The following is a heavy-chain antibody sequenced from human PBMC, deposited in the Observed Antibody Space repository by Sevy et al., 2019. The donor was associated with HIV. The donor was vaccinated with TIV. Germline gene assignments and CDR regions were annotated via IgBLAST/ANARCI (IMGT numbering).Heavy chain of an antibody. J-gene: IGHJ4*02. D-gene: IGHD3-22*01. V-gene: IGHV1-24*01. CDR3: ATTKDYYDSSAYPFDY. CDR1: GNTLTEFA. CDR2: FDPKDHQT. Sequence: ASVKVSCKVSGNTLTEFAMHWVRQAPGKGLEWMGTFDPKDHQTIYAQNFQDRVTMTEDTSTDTAFMELSGLRSDDTAAYYCATTKDYYDSSAYPFDYWGQGTLVTVSS.